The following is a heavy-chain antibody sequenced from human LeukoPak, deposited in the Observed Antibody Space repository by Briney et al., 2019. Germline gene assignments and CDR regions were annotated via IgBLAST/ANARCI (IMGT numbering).Heavy chain of an antibody. CDR1: GFTFSDYY. CDR3: AILTPSHSSRDIDY. J-gene: IGHJ4*02. Sequence: PGGSLRLCCAASGFTFSDYYMSWIRHAPGKGLEWVSYISSSGSTIYYADSVKGRFTISRDNAKNSLYLQMNSLRAEDTAVYYCAILTPSHSSRDIDYWGQGTLVTVSS. V-gene: IGHV3-11*04. CDR2: ISSSGSTI. D-gene: IGHD2-15*01.